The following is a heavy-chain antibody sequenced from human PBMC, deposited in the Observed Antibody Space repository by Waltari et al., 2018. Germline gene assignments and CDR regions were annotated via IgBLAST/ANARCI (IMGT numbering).Heavy chain of an antibody. Sequence: EVQLMQSGAEVKKPGASLKISCKGSGYSFTTYLVAWVRQMPGKGLEWVGIIYPGDSDTRYSPSFQGQVTISADKSISTAYLQWSSLEASDTAMYFCARHSSGNDYWGQGTLVTVSS. D-gene: IGHD6-19*01. CDR2: IYPGDSDT. CDR1: GYSFTTYL. V-gene: IGHV5-51*01. J-gene: IGHJ4*02. CDR3: ARHSSGNDY.